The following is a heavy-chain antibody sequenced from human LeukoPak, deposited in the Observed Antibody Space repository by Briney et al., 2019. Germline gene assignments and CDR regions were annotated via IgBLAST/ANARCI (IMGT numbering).Heavy chain of an antibody. V-gene: IGHV3-30-3*01. J-gene: IGHJ3*02. CDR3: ARGSVPIAVAWDAFDI. CDR1: GFTFSSYA. D-gene: IGHD6-13*01. Sequence: GGSLRPSCAASGFTFSSYAMHWVRQAPGKGLEWVAVVSYDGSNKYYADSVKGRFTISRDNSKNTLYLQMNSLRAEDTAVYYCARGSVPIAVAWDAFDIWGQGTMVTVSS. CDR2: VSYDGSNK.